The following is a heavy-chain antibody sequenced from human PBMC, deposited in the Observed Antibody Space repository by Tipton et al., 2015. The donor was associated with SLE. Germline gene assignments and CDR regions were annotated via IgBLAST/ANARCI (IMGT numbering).Heavy chain of an antibody. CDR2: VSSRGGA. Sequence: TLSLTCTVSGDSMSDSSYFWAWIRQPAGKALEWLGRVSSRGGANYNPSLKSRVSISIETSKRQFSLSLNSVTAADSGLYYCARDTSHWNDVFDVWGQGTVVTVSS. CDR1: GDSMSDSSYF. V-gene: IGHV4-61*02. J-gene: IGHJ3*01. CDR3: ARDTSHWNDVFDV. D-gene: IGHD1-1*01.